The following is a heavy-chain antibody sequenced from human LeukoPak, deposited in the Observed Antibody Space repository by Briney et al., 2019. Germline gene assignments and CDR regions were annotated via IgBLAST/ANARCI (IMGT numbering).Heavy chain of an antibody. J-gene: IGHJ3*02. D-gene: IGHD6-19*01. Sequence: PSQTLSLTCTASGCSISSGCYNWSWIRQPAGKGLEWIGRIYTSGSSNYNPSLRRRVTISVDASKKQFSLKLSPVTAAATAEYYCARDRSHKWLAYAFDIWCQGIMVTLSS. CDR3: ARDRSHKWLAYAFDI. CDR1: GCSISSGCYN. CDR2: IYTSGSS. V-gene: IGHV4-61*02.